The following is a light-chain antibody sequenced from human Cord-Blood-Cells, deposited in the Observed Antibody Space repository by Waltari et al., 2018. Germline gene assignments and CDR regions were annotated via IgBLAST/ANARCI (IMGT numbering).Light chain of an antibody. CDR3: CSYAGSSTWV. V-gene: IGLV2-23*01. CDR1: SRDVGSYNL. Sequence: QSVLTQPASVSGSPGQSITISCPGTSRDVGSYNLVSWYQQHPGKAPKLMIYEGSKRPSGVSNRFSGSKSGNTASLTISGLQAEDEADYYCCSYAGSSTWVFGGGTKLTVL. CDR2: EGS. J-gene: IGLJ3*02.